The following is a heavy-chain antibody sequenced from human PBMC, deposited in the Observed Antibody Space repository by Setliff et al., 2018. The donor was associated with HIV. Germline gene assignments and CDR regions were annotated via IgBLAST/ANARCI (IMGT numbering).Heavy chain of an antibody. Sequence: SETLSLTCTVSGGSISTSYWSWIRQPPGKGLEWIGYIYTSGSTNYTPSLRSRGTISVDTSKTPFSLRLRSVTAADTAVYYCARGEFYCGTDCYWSSFDYWGQGILVTVSS. D-gene: IGHD2-21*02. V-gene: IGHV4-4*08. CDR2: IYTSGST. CDR1: GGSISTSY. CDR3: ARGEFYCGTDCYWSSFDY. J-gene: IGHJ4*02.